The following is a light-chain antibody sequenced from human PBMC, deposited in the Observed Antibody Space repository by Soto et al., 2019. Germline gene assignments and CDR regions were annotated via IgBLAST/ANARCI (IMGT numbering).Light chain of an antibody. CDR1: QSFSSGY. J-gene: IGKJ3*01. CDR3: QHYGSALFT. V-gene: IGKV3-20*01. Sequence: EIVLTQSPGTLSLSPGERATLSCRASQSFSSGYLAWYQQKPGQAPRLLIYGASSRATGIPDRFSGSGSGIDFTLTISSLEPEDFAVYYCQHYGSALFTFGPGTKVDVK. CDR2: GAS.